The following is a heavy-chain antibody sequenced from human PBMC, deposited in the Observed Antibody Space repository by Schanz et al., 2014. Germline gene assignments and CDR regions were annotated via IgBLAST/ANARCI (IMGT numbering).Heavy chain of an antibody. J-gene: IGHJ5*02. V-gene: IGHV3-23*04. Sequence: AELVESGGGLVKPGDSLRLSCAASGFTFSSYTMKWVRQPPGKGLEWVSAISGNGGSTYFADSVKGRFTISRDNSDNTLFLQMNSLRADDTAVYYCAKELYSGSHYGWFDPWGQGTLVTVSS. CDR2: ISGNGGST. D-gene: IGHD1-26*01. CDR3: AKELYSGSHYGWFDP. CDR1: GFTFSSYT.